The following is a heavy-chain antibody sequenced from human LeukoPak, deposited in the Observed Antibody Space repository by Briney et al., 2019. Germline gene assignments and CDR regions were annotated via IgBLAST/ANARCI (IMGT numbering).Heavy chain of an antibody. Sequence: GGSLRLSCAASGLNVSTNYMNWVRQAPGKGLEWVSIVYSGGRTDYADSVKGRFTISRDNSKNMLYLQMNNLRAEDTAVYYCARDDAGTTVVTPGAFDFWGQGTMVTVSS. D-gene: IGHD4-23*01. J-gene: IGHJ3*01. CDR3: ARDDAGTTVVTPGAFDF. CDR1: GLNVSTNY. CDR2: VYSGGRT. V-gene: IGHV3-53*01.